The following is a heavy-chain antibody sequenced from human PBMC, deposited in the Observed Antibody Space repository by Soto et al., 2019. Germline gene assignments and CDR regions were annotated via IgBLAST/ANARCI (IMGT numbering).Heavy chain of an antibody. V-gene: IGHV3-23*01. Sequence: GGSLRLSCAASGFTFSSYAMSWVRQAPGKGLEWVSAISGSGGSTYYADSVKGRFTISRDNSKNTLYLQMNSPRAEDTDVYYCARNGLMWQLVLDYYYMDVWGKGTTVTVSS. CDR3: ARNGLMWQLVLDYYYMDV. CDR2: ISGSGGST. D-gene: IGHD6-6*01. J-gene: IGHJ6*03. CDR1: GFTFSSYA.